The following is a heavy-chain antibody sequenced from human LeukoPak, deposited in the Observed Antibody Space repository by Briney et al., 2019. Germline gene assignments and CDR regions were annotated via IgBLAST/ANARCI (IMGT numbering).Heavy chain of an antibody. V-gene: IGHV1-18*01. Sequence: KGSSRAAGYTFTSSGISWGGRAPGQGLKGWGSISAYNGNTNYAQKLQGRVTMTTDTSTTTAYMELRSLRSDETAVYYCARDAAAAERAFDLWGQGTMVTVSS. D-gene: IGHD6-13*01. CDR2: ISAYNGNT. J-gene: IGHJ3*01. CDR3: ARDAAAAERAFDL. CDR1: GYTFTSSG.